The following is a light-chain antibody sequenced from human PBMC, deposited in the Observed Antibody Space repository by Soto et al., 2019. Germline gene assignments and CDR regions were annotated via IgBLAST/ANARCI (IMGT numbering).Light chain of an antibody. Sequence: QPVLTQSPSASASLGASVKLTCTLSSGHSSYAIAWHQQQPEKGPRYLMKVNSDGSHSKGDGIPDRFSGSSSGAERYLTXXSLXXXXXXXYYCQTWGTGPWVFGGGTKLTVL. CDR3: QTWGTGPWV. V-gene: IGLV4-69*01. J-gene: IGLJ3*02. CDR2: VNSDGSH. CDR1: SGHSSYA.